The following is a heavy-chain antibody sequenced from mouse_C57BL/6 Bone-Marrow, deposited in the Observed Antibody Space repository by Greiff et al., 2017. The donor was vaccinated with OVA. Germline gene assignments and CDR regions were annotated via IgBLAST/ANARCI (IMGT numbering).Heavy chain of an antibody. CDR2: IWRGGST. V-gene: IGHV2-5*01. Sequence: VKLVESGPGLVQPSQSLSITCTVSGFSLTSYGVHWVRQSPGKGLEWLGVIWRGGSTDYNAAFMSRLSITKDNSKSQVFFKMNSLQADDTAIYYCRTYYYGSRSYWYFDVWGTGTTVTVAS. D-gene: IGHD1-1*01. CDR1: GFSLTSYG. J-gene: IGHJ1*03. CDR3: RTYYYGSRSYWYFDV.